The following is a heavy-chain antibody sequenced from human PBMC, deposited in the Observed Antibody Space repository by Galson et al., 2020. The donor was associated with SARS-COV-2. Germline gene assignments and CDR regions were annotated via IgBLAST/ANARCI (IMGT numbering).Heavy chain of an antibody. CDR2: ISSSSSYI. Sequence: NSGGSLRLSCAASGFTFSSYSMNWVRQAPGKGLEWVSSISSSSSYIYYADSVKGRFTISRDNAKNSLYLQMNSLRAEDTAVYYCARDRGSGSYYIIYYGMDVWGQGTTVTVSS. CDR3: ARDRGSGSYYIIYYGMDV. J-gene: IGHJ6*02. D-gene: IGHD3-10*01. CDR1: GFTFSSYS. V-gene: IGHV3-21*01.